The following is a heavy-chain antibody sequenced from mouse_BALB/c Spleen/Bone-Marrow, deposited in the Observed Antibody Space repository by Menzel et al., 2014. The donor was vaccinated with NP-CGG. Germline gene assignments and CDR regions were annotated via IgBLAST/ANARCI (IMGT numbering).Heavy chain of an antibody. CDR1: GFSLTNYG. V-gene: IGHV2-9*02. J-gene: IGHJ4*01. CDR3: ARGSYYEGAMDY. Sequence: VQLQESGPGLVAPSQSLSITCTVSGFSLTNYGVHWVRQPPGKVLEWLGVIWAGGSTNYNSALMSRLSISKDNSKSRVFLKMNSLQTDDTAMYYCARGSYYEGAMDYWGQGTSVTVSS. D-gene: IGHD1-1*01. CDR2: IWAGGST.